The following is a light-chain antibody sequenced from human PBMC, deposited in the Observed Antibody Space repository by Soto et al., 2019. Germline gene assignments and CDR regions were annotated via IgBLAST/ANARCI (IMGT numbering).Light chain of an antibody. Sequence: EIVMTQSPATLSVSPGERATLSCRASQRISSNLAWYQQKPGRAPRLLISAASTRATGIPARFSGGGSGTEFTLTISSLHSEDFAVYYCQQYNNWPITFGQGTRLEIK. CDR3: QQYNNWPIT. CDR2: AAS. J-gene: IGKJ5*01. CDR1: QRISSN. V-gene: IGKV3-15*01.